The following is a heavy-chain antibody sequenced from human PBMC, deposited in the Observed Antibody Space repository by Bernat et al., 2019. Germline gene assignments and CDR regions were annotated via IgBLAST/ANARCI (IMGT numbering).Heavy chain of an antibody. D-gene: IGHD3-10*01. CDR2: ISASADRT. Sequence: EVQLVESGGGLVQPGGSLRLSCAATGFTFSSYAMAWVRQVPGKGLKWVSAISASADRTYYADSVKGRFTISRDNSKNTLYLQMNSLRAGDTAVYYCAKDAGNVLLWYGESNWGQGTLVTVSS. CDR3: AKDAGNVLLWYGESN. J-gene: IGHJ4*02. CDR1: GFTFSSYA. V-gene: IGHV3-23*04.